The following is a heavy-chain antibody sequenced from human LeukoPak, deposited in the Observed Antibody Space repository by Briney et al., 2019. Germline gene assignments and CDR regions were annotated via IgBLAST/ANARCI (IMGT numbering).Heavy chain of an antibody. J-gene: IGHJ3*02. Sequence: GGSLRLSCTASGFTLGDYAMSWVGQAPGNGGEGVGFIRSKAYGGTTEYPASVKGRFTISRDDSKSIAYLQMNSLKTKDTAVYYCTRGSPGWFEDAFDIWGQGTMVTGSS. V-gene: IGHV3-49*04. CDR2: IRSKAYGGTT. CDR3: TRGSPGWFEDAFDI. CDR1: GFTLGDYA. D-gene: IGHD2-15*01.